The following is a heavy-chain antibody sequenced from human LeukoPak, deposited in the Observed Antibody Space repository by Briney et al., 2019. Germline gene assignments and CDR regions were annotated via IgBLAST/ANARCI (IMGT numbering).Heavy chain of an antibody. J-gene: IGHJ4*02. CDR1: GFTFSSYS. V-gene: IGHV3-21*01. CDR3: VRVYSGSPDPAY. Sequence: GGSLRLSCAASGFTFSSYSMNWVRQAPGKGLEWVSSISSSNSYIYYADSVQDRFTISRDNAKNSLYLEMNSLRADDTAVYYCVRVYSGSPDPAYWGQGTLVTVSS. D-gene: IGHD1-26*01. CDR2: ISSSNSYI.